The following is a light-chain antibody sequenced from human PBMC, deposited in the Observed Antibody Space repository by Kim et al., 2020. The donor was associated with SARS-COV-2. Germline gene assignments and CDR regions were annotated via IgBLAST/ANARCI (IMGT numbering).Light chain of an antibody. CDR3: NSYTTSSTWV. V-gene: IGLV2-14*03. Sequence: QSALTQPASVSGSPGQSITISCTGTSSDVGGYNSVSWYQQHPGKTPKLMIYDVTNRPSGVSNRFSGSKSGSTASLTISGLQAEDEADYYCNSYTTSSTWVFGGGTQLTVL. J-gene: IGLJ3*02. CDR2: DVT. CDR1: SSDVGGYNS.